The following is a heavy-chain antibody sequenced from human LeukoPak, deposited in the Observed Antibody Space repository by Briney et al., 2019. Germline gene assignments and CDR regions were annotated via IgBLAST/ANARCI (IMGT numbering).Heavy chain of an antibody. Sequence: GGSLRLSCAASGFTFSSYAMSWVRQAPGKGPEWVSAISGSGGSTYYADSVKGRFTISRDNSKNTLYLQMNSLRVEDTAVYYCAKLGSVGATTAPFDYWGQGTLVTVSS. J-gene: IGHJ4*02. CDR3: AKLGSVGATTAPFDY. V-gene: IGHV3-23*01. D-gene: IGHD1-26*01. CDR2: ISGSGGST. CDR1: GFTFSSYA.